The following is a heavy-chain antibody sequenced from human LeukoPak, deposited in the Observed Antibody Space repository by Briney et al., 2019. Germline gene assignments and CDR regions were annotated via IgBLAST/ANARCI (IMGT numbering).Heavy chain of an antibody. CDR3: ARAFDSSGYYGPNAFDI. CDR1: GGSISSSSYY. D-gene: IGHD3-22*01. Sequence: SETLSLTCTVSGGSISSSSYYWGWIRQPPGKGLEWIGSIYYSGSTYYNPSLKSRVTISVDTSKNQFSLKLSSVTAADTAVYYCARAFDSSGYYGPNAFDIRGQGTMVTVSS. CDR2: IYYSGST. J-gene: IGHJ3*02. V-gene: IGHV4-39*07.